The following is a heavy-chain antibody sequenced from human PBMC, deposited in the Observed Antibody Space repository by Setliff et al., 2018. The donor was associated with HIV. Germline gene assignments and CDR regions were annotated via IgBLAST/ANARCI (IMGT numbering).Heavy chain of an antibody. Sequence: PGGSLRLSCAASGFTFSSYGVHWVRQAPGKGLEWVAFIRNDGSDKHYVDSVKGRFTISRDNSKNTVYLRMNILRAEDTAVYYCARSVGYYDSSGYHHYYFDYWGQGTLVTVSS. D-gene: IGHD3-22*01. V-gene: IGHV3-30*02. CDR1: GFTFSSYG. CDR2: IRNDGSDK. CDR3: ARSVGYYDSSGYHHYYFDY. J-gene: IGHJ4*02.